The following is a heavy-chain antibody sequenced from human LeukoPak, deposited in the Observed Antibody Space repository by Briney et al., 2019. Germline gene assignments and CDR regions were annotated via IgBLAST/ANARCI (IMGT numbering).Heavy chain of an antibody. CDR1: GGSISSSSYY. J-gene: IGHJ5*02. Sequence: PSETLSLTCTVSGGSISSSSYYWGWIRQPPGKGLEWIGSIYYSGSTNYNPSLKSRVTMSVDTSKNQFSLKLSSVTAADTAVYYCARETRISYCSSTSCYTHNWFDPWGQGTLVTVSS. CDR3: ARETRISYCSSTSCYTHNWFDP. CDR2: IYYSGST. D-gene: IGHD2-2*02. V-gene: IGHV4-39*07.